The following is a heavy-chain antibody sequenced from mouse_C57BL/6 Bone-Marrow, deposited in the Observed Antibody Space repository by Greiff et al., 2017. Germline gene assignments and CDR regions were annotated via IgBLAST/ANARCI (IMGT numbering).Heavy chain of an antibody. V-gene: IGHV1-72*01. CDR3: AKSGDYYSNYLAWFAY. D-gene: IGHD2-5*01. J-gene: IGHJ3*01. CDR2: IDPNSGGT. Sequence: VQLQQPGAELVKPGASVKLSCKASGYTFTSYWLHWVKQRPGRGLEWIGRIDPNSGGTKYNEKFKSKATLTVDKPSSTAYMQLSSLTSEDSAVYYCAKSGDYYSNYLAWFAYWGQGTLVTVSA. CDR1: GYTFTSYW.